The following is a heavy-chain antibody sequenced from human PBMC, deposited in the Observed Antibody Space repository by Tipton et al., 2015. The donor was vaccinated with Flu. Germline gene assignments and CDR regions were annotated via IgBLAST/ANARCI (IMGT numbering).Heavy chain of an antibody. J-gene: IGHJ5*02. CDR3: AEEGGFIVPNWFDP. D-gene: IGHD2-2*01. Sequence: SLRLSCAASGFTFSSCAMSWVRQAPGKGLEWVSGISGSGGSTYYADSVKGRFTISRDNSNNTLYLQMNSLRAEDTAVYYCAEEGGFIVPNWFDPWGQGTLVTVSS. V-gene: IGHV3-23*01. CDR1: GFTFSSCA. CDR2: ISGSGGST.